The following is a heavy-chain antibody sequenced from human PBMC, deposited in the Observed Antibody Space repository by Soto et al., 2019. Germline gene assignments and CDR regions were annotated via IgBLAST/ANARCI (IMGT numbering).Heavy chain of an antibody. J-gene: IGHJ5*02. CDR3: ARGELGIAAAGNWFDP. D-gene: IGHD6-13*01. CDR2: IYYSGST. V-gene: IGHV4-59*01. CDR1: GGSISSYY. Sequence: SETLSLTCTVSGGSISSYYWSWIRQPPGKGLEWIGYIYYSGSTNYNPSLKSRVTISVDTSKNQFSLKLSSVTAADTAVYYCARGELGIAAAGNWFDPWGQGTLVTVSS.